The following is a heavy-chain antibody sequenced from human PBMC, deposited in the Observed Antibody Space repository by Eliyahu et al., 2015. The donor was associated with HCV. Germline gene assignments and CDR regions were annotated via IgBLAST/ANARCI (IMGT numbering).Heavy chain of an antibody. CDR3: ARDGLNGGFDY. J-gene: IGHJ4*02. CDR2: IGTAGDT. CDR1: GFTFSSYD. Sequence: EVQLVESGGGLVQPGGSLRLSCAASGFTFSSYDMHWVRQATGKGLEWVSAIGTAGDTYYPGSVKGRFTISRENAKNSLYLQMNSLRAGDTAVYYCARDGLNGGFDYWGQGTLVTVSS. D-gene: IGHD3-10*01. V-gene: IGHV3-13*01.